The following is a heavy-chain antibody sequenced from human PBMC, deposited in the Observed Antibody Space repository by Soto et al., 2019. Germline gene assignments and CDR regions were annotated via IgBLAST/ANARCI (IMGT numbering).Heavy chain of an antibody. CDR2: IIPVLGTT. CDR1: GDTFSSYT. CDR3: AGWRYCGYDCYHKHYYGMDV. V-gene: IGHV1-69*08. D-gene: IGHD2-21*02. Sequence: QVQLVQSGAEVKKPGSSVKVSCRASGDTFSSYTVNWVRQAPGRGLEWLGRIIPVLGTTDYAQKFKDRVTITADKSTNIVYMGLSSLRSEDRAVYYCAGWRYCGYDCYHKHYYGMDVWGQGTTVTVAS. J-gene: IGHJ6*02.